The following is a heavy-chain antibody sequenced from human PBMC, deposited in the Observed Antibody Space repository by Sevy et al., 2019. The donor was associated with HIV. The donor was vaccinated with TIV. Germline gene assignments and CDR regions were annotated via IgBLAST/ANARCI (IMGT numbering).Heavy chain of an antibody. J-gene: IGHJ5*02. Sequence: GGSLRLSCAAPGFSFRDNYITWIRQAPGKGLEWVSHISPSGKTISYADSVKGRFTISKDNAKNSLYLQMNSLRVEDTAVYYCAGGKYWFDPRGQGTLVTVSS. V-gene: IGHV3-11*04. CDR2: ISPSGKTI. CDR3: AGGKYWFDP. CDR1: GFSFRDNY.